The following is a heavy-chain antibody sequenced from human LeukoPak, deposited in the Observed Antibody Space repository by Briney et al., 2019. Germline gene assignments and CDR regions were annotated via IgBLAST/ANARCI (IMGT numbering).Heavy chain of an antibody. J-gene: IGHJ4*02. CDR2: IANGGGST. CDR3: AKSHPVEQRGYFEY. V-gene: IGHV3-23*01. CDR1: RFTFSTYA. Sequence: GGSLGLSCAASRFTFSTYAMSWVRQAPGKGLEWISTIANGGGSTYYADSVKGRFTISRDNSKNTLYLQMNSLRAEDTAVYYCAKSHPVEQRGYFEYWGQGTLVTVSS. D-gene: IGHD1/OR15-1a*01.